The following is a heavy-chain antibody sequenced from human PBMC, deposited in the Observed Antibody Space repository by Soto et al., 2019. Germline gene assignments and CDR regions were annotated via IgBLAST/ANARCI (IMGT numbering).Heavy chain of an antibody. CDR3: ARERVNRLQHYYYGMDV. J-gene: IGHJ6*02. CDR2: IWYDGSKK. D-gene: IGHD4-4*01. V-gene: IGHV3-33*01. Sequence: EGSQILSCAASGFTFSNYAMHWVRQAPGKGLEWVAVIWYDGSKKYYADSVKGRFSISLDTSNYQFSLKLSSVTAADTAVYYCARERVNRLQHYYYGMDVWGQGTTVTVSS. CDR1: GFTFSNYA.